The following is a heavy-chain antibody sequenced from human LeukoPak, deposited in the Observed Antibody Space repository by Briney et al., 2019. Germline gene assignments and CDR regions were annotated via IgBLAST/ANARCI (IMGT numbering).Heavy chain of an antibody. V-gene: IGHV3-7*01. CDR3: ARGGSTSSWFWND. D-gene: IGHD6-13*01. CDR1: GLTFSTKW. Sequence: GGSLRLSCAASGLTFSTKWMTWVRQAPGKGLEWVANIKPDGSEKFYVDSVKGRFTISRDNARNSLYLQMNSLRAEDMAVYYCARGGSTSSWFWNDWGQGTLVTVSS. J-gene: IGHJ4*02. CDR2: IKPDGSEK.